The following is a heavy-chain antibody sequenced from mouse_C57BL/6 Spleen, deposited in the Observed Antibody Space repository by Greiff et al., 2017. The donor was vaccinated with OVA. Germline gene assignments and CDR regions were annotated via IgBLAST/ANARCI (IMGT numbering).Heavy chain of an antibody. Sequence: VQLQQSGPELVKPGASVKISCKASGYAFSSSWMNWVMQRPGKGLEWIGRIYPGDGDTNYNGKFKGKATLTADKSSSTAYMQLSSLTSEDSAVYFCARSLDADPRAWFAYWGQGTLVTVSA. CDR2: IYPGDGDT. V-gene: IGHV1-82*01. CDR3: ARSLDADPRAWFAY. J-gene: IGHJ3*01. CDR1: GYAFSSSW.